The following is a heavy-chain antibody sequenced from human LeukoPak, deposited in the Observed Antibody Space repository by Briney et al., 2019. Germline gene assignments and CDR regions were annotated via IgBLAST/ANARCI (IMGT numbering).Heavy chain of an antibody. CDR1: GSTFSSYA. CDR3: AKDARRDGYSYDY. V-gene: IGHV3-23*01. CDR2: ISGSGGST. Sequence: GGSLRLSCAASGSTFSSYAMNWVRQAPGKGLEWVSGISGSGGSTNYADSVEGRFTVSRDNSNNTVYLQMNSLRADDTAVYYCAKDARRDGYSYDYWGQGTLVTVSS. D-gene: IGHD5-24*01. J-gene: IGHJ4*02.